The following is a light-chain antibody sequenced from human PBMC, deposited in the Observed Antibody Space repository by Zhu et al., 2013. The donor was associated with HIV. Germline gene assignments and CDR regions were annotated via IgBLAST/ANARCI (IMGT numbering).Light chain of an antibody. J-gene: IGLJ3*02. Sequence: QSVLTQPPSASGTPGQRVTISCSGSNSNIGSNSVNWYQQVPGTAPKLLVYTNNQRPSGVPDRFSGSKSGTSASLAISGLRSEDEADYYCAAWDDSLNGPVFGGGTKLTVL. CDR2: TNN. CDR3: AAWDDSLNGPV. CDR1: NSNIGSNS. V-gene: IGLV1-44*01.